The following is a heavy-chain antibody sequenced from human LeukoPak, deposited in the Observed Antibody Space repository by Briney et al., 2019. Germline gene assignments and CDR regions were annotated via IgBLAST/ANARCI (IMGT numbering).Heavy chain of an antibody. D-gene: IGHD3-22*01. J-gene: IGHJ4*02. CDR3: ARDGGEYYYDSSGYCYFDY. CDR2: TYYRSKWYN. CDR1: GDSVSSNSAA. V-gene: IGHV6-1*01. Sequence: SQTLSLTCAISGDSVSSNSAAWNWIRQSPSRGLEWLGRTYYRSKWYNDYAVSVKSRITINPDTSKNQFSLQLNSVTPEDTAVYYCARDGGEYYYDSSGYCYFDYWGQGTLVTVSS.